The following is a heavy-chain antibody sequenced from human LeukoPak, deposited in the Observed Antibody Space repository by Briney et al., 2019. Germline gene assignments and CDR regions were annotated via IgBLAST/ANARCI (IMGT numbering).Heavy chain of an antibody. Sequence: PSETLSLTCAVSGGSISSGGYSWSWIRQPPGKGLEWIGYIYHSGSTYYNPSLKSRVTISVDRSKNQFSLKLSSVTAADTAVYYCARTFKQWLVTHTMNNWFDPWGQGTLVTVSS. CDR3: ARTFKQWLVTHTMNNWFDP. CDR2: IYHSGST. D-gene: IGHD6-19*01. CDR1: GGSISSGGYS. J-gene: IGHJ5*02. V-gene: IGHV4-30-2*01.